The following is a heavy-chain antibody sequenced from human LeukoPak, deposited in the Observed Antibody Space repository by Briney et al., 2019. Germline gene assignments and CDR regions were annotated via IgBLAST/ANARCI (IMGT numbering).Heavy chain of an antibody. Sequence: ASVKVSCKASGYTFTSYYIHWVRQAPGQGLEWMGIINPSGGSTSYAQKLQGRVTMTRDTSTTTVYMELSSLRSEDTAVYYCARGRPGIGPPGTWKYFDYWGQGTLVTVSS. CDR3: ARGRPGIGPPGTWKYFDY. J-gene: IGHJ4*02. CDR1: GYTFTSYY. CDR2: INPSGGST. V-gene: IGHV1-46*01. D-gene: IGHD6-13*01.